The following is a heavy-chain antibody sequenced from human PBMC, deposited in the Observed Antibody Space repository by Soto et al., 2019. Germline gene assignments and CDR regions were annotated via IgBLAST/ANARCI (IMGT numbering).Heavy chain of an antibody. Sequence: GGSLRLSCAASGFTFSNYWMTWVRQAPGKGLEWVANIKQDGSKTYYVDSVKGRFTISRDNAKNSLYLQVNSLRAEDTAVYYCVREVTIHYYAMDVWGQGTTVTVSS. D-gene: IGHD4-17*01. V-gene: IGHV3-7*01. CDR3: VREVTIHYYAMDV. CDR2: IKQDGSKT. CDR1: GFTFSNYW. J-gene: IGHJ6*02.